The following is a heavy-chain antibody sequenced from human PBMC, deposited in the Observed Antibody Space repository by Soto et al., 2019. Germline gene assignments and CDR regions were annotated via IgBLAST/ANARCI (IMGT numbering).Heavy chain of an antibody. CDR3: ARGQIMGGKRRDY. CDR2: INHSGST. D-gene: IGHD2-8*01. J-gene: IGHJ4*02. V-gene: IGHV4-34*01. CDR1: GGSFSGYY. Sequence: QVQLQQWGAGLLKPSETLSLSCAVYGGSFSGYYWCWIRQPPGKGLEWIGEINHSGSTNYSPSLRSLVTIAVDTSKSQFSLNLISVTAADTAVYYCARGQIMGGKRRDYWRQGTLVTVSS.